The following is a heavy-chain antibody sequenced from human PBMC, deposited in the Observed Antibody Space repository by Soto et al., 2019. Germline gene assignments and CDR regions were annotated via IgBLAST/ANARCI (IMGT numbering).Heavy chain of an antibody. CDR1: GGTFSSYT. CDR3: AREYYYDSSGNKDYYYGMDV. J-gene: IGHJ6*02. D-gene: IGHD3-22*01. CDR2: IIPILGIA. V-gene: IGHV1-69*04. Sequence: ASVKVSCKASGGTFSSYTISWVRQAPGQGLEWMGRIIPILGIANYAQKFQGRVTITADKSTSTAYMELSSLRSEDTAVYYCAREYYYDSSGNKDYYYGMDVWG.